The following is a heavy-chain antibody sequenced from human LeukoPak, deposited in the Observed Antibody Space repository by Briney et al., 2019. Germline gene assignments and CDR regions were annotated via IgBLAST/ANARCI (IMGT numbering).Heavy chain of an antibody. D-gene: IGHD5-24*01. V-gene: IGHV1-2*02. CDR2: INPNTGGT. J-gene: IGHJ4*02. Sequence: GSVKVSCKASGYIFTDYHMHWVRQAPGQGLEWMGWINPNTGGTNYAQSFQGRATMTRDTSITTSYMELSSLMSDDTALYYCARGGHGHTQNDYWGQGTLVTVSS. CDR3: ARGGHGHTQNDY. CDR1: GYIFTDYH.